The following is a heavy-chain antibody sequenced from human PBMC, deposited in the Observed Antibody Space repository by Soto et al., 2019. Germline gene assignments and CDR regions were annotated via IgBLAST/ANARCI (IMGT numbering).Heavy chain of an antibody. J-gene: IGHJ5*02. D-gene: IGHD6-13*01. Sequence: GESLKISWKGSGYSFTSYWIGWVRQMPGKGLEWMGLIYPGDSDTRYSPSFQGQVTISADKSISTAYLQWSSLKASDTAMYYCARLQAAAAPYNWFDPWGQGTLVTVSS. CDR2: IYPGDSDT. CDR3: ARLQAAAAPYNWFDP. CDR1: GYSFTSYW. V-gene: IGHV5-51*01.